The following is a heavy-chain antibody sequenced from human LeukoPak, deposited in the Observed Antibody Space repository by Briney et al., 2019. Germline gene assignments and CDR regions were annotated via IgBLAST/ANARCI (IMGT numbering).Heavy chain of an antibody. D-gene: IGHD3-10*01. J-gene: IGHJ4*02. V-gene: IGHV3-23*01. CDR3: AKGHYYGSGSLDY. CDR2: IGGRDGST. Sequence: GGSLRLSCAASGFTFSSYGMSWVRQAPGKGLEWVSAIGGRDGSTYYADSVKGRFSISRDNSKNTLYVQMNSLRAEDTAVYYCAKGHYYGSGSLDYWGQGTLVTVSS. CDR1: GFTFSSYG.